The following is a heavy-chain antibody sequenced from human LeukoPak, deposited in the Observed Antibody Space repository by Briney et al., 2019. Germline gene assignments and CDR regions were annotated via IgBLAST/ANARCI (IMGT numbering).Heavy chain of an antibody. D-gene: IGHD6-19*01. CDR2: IYTSGST. CDR3: ARLMSDSSGWGYFQH. J-gene: IGHJ1*01. V-gene: IGHV4-61*02. Sequence: PSETLSLTCTVSGGSVSSGSYYWSWIRQPAGKGLEWIGRIYTSGSTNYNPSLKSRVTMSVDTSKNQFSLKLSSVTAADTAVYYCARLMSDSSGWGYFQHWGQGTLVTVSS. CDR1: GGSVSSGSYY.